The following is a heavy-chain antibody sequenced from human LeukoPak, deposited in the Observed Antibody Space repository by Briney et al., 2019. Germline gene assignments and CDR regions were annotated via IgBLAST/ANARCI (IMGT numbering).Heavy chain of an antibody. J-gene: IGHJ4*02. CDR3: VYYDSSGYYYGRLRY. CDR2: ISADGANT. CDR1: AFTFSSHA. Sequence: GGSLRLSCAASAFTFSSHAMSWVRQTPGKRLEWVSGISADGANTLYADSVKGRFTISRDNSKNTLYLHMRSLRAEDAAMYFCVYYDSSGYYYGRLRYWGQGTPVTVSS. D-gene: IGHD3-22*01. V-gene: IGHV3-23*01.